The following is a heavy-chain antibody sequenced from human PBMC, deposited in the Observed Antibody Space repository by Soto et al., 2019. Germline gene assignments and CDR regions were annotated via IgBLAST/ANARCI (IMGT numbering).Heavy chain of an antibody. CDR1: GGSISSYY. CDR2: IYYSGST. J-gene: IGHJ3*02. D-gene: IGHD6-13*01. V-gene: IGHV4-59*01. Sequence: SETLSLTCTVSGGSISSYYWSWIRQPPGKGLEWIGYIYYSGSTNYNPSLKSRVTISVDTSKNQFSLKLSSVTAADTAVYYCARAGGSSWYSAFDIWGQGTMVTVSS. CDR3: ARAGGSSWYSAFDI.